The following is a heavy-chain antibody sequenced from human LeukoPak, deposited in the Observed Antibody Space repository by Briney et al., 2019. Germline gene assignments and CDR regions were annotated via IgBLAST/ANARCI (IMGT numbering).Heavy chain of an antibody. CDR3: AKDRGSASGWYLFDY. V-gene: IGHV3-30*18. Sequence: PGGSLRLSCAASGFTFSSYGMHWVRQAPGKGLEWVAVISYDGSNKYYADSVKGRFTFSRDNSKNTLYLQMNSLRSEDTAVYYCAKDRGSASGWYLFDYWGQGTLVTVSS. CDR1: GFTFSSYG. J-gene: IGHJ4*02. D-gene: IGHD6-19*01. CDR2: ISYDGSNK.